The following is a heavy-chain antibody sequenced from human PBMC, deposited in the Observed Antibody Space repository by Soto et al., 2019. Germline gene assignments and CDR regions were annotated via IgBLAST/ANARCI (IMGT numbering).Heavy chain of an antibody. CDR1: GFTFSGSA. V-gene: IGHV3-73*01. J-gene: IGHJ4*02. CDR2: IRSKANSYAT. Sequence: LSLTCAASGFTFSGSAMHWVRQASGKGLEWVGRIRSKANSYATAYAASVKGRFTISRDDSKNTAYLQMNSLKTEDTAVYYCTRQDPYYYDSSGYYYWGQGTLVTVSS. D-gene: IGHD3-22*01. CDR3: TRQDPYYYDSSGYYY.